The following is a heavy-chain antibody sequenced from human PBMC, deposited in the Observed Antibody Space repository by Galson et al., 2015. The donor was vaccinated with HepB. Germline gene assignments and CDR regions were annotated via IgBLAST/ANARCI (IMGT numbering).Heavy chain of an antibody. J-gene: IGHJ6*02. CDR3: ARAPAAIFYYYYGMDV. Sequence: SVKVSCKASGYTFTGYYMHWVRQAPGQGLEWMGWINPNSGGTNYAQKFQGWVTMTRDTSISTAYMELSRLRSNDTAVYYCARAPAAIFYYYYGMDVWGQGTTVTASS. D-gene: IGHD2-2*01. CDR2: INPNSGGT. CDR1: GYTFTGYY. V-gene: IGHV1-2*04.